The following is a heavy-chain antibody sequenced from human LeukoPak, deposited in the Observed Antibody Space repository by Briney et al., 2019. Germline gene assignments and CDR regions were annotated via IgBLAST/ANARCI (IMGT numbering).Heavy chain of an antibody. J-gene: IGHJ4*02. Sequence: SVKVSCKASGFTFTSSTIQWVRQARGQRIEWIGWIVVGSGNTNYAQKFQERVIITRDMSTTTVYMELSSLRSEDTAVYYCAGTPWFGELTLDYWGQGTLVTVSS. CDR2: IVVGSGNT. V-gene: IGHV1-58*02. D-gene: IGHD3-10*01. CDR3: AGTPWFGELTLDY. CDR1: GFTFTSST.